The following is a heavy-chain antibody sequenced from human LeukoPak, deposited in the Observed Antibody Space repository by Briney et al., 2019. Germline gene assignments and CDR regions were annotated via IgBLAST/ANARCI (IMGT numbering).Heavy chain of an antibody. J-gene: IGHJ4*02. D-gene: IGHD6-19*01. CDR3: AREEYSSGWYGYYFDY. V-gene: IGHV1-69*01. CDR1: GGTFSSYA. Sequence: VASVKVSCKASGGTFSSYAISWARQAPGQGLEWMGGIIPIFGTANYAQKFQGRVTITADESTSTAYMELSSLRSEDTAVYYCAREEYSSGWYGYYFDYWGQGTLVTVSS. CDR2: IIPIFGTA.